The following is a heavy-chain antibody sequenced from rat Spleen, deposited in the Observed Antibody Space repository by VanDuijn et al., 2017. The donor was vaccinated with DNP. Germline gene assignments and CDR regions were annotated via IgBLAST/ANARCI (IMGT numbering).Heavy chain of an antibody. J-gene: IGHJ4*01. D-gene: IGHD1-2*01. CDR2: ITSSGGSI. V-gene: IGHV5-31*01. CDR3: ARHLRAARAMDA. Sequence: EVQLVETGGGLVQPGRSLKLSCVASGFTFSNYWMTWIRQVPGRGLEWVASITSSGGSIYYPDSVKGRFTISRDNAKNTQYLQMDSLRSEDTATYYCARHLRAARAMDAWGQGTSVTVSS. CDR1: GFTFSNYW.